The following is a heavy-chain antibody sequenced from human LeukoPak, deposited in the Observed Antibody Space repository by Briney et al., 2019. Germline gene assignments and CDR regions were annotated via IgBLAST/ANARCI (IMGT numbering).Heavy chain of an antibody. D-gene: IGHD3-16*01. CDR1: GFTFSSYS. Sequence: PGGSLRLSCAASGFTFSSYSMNWVRQAPGKGLEWVSSISSSSYIYYADSVKGRFTISRDNAKNSLYLQMNSLRAEDTAVYYCARPFVGAPGAYGMDVWGQGTTVTVSS. CDR3: ARPFVGAPGAYGMDV. J-gene: IGHJ6*02. CDR2: ISSSSYI. V-gene: IGHV3-21*01.